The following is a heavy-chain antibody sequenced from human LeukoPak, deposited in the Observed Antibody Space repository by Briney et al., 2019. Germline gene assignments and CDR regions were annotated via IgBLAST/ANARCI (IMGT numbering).Heavy chain of an antibody. J-gene: IGHJ4*02. CDR1: GYTFTGYY. CDR3: ARPAVAGGIYYFDY. Sequence: ASVKVSCKASGYTFTGYYMHWVRQAPGQGLEWMGWINPNGGGTDYAQKFQGRVTMTRDTSISTAYMELRRLRSDDTAVYYCARPAVAGGIYYFDYWGQGTLVTVSS. CDR2: INPNGGGT. D-gene: IGHD6-19*01. V-gene: IGHV1-2*02.